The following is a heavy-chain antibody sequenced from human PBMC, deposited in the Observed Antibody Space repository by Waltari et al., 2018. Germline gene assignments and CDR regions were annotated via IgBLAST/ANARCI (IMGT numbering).Heavy chain of an antibody. V-gene: IGHV4-38-2*01. CDR3: ARGCCSGGHCFSGGY. CDR2: IHHSGTT. Sequence: QVQLQESGPGLGKPSETLSLTCVVSGYRISSSYYWGWIRQPPGAGLEWMGSIHHSGTTFDGPSFMSRVTISVDTAKTQCSLKVNSVTAADSAVYYCARGCCSGGHCFSGGYWGQGTLVTVSS. D-gene: IGHD2-15*01. J-gene: IGHJ4*02. CDR1: GYRISSSYY.